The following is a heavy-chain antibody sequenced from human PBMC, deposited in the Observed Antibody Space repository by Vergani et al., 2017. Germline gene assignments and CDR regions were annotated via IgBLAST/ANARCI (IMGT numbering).Heavy chain of an antibody. CDR3: TTDHQYYYDSSGSELGELTDY. J-gene: IGHJ4*02. D-gene: IGHD3-22*01. Sequence: EVQLLESGGGLVQPGGSLRLSCAASGFTFSSYAMSWVRQAPGKGLEWVSAISGSGGSTYYADSVKGRFTISRDNSKNTLYLQMNSLKTEDTAVYYCTTDHQYYYDSSGSELGELTDYWGQGTLVTVSS. V-gene: IGHV3-23*01. CDR1: GFTFSSYA. CDR2: ISGSGGST.